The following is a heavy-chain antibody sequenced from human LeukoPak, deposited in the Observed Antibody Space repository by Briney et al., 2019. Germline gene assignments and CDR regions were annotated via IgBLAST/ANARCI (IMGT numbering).Heavy chain of an antibody. CDR1: GGSISSYY. CDR2: IYYSGST. J-gene: IGHJ4*02. V-gene: IGHV4-39*07. CDR3: AVGALFDY. Sequence: SETLSLTCTVSGGSISSYYWGWIRQPPGKGLEWIGSIYYSGSTYYNPSLKSRVTISVDTSKNQFSLKLSSVTAADTAVYYCAVGALFDYWGQGTLVTVSS. D-gene: IGHD1-26*01.